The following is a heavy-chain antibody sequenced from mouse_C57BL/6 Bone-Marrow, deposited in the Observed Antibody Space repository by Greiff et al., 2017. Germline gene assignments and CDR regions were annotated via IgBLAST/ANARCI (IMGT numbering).Heavy chain of an antibody. CDR2: ISSGGSYT. Sequence: EVKLMESGGDLVKPGGSLKLSCAASGFTFSSYGMSWVRQTPDKRLEWVATISSGGSYTYYPDSVKGRFTISRDNAKNTLYLQMSSLKSEDTAMYYCARHVGYYWYFDVWGTGTTVTVSS. D-gene: IGHD2-2*01. J-gene: IGHJ1*03. CDR3: ARHVGYYWYFDV. V-gene: IGHV5-6*01. CDR1: GFTFSSYG.